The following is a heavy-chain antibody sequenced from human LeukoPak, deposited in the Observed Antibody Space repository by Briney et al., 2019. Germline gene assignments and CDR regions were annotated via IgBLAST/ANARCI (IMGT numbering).Heavy chain of an antibody. Sequence: GSLRLSCAASGFTFSSYAMSWVRQAPGKGLEWVSTIYDNTYYADSVKGRFTISRDNSKNTLYLQMNSLRAEDTAVYYCAKRGSYCFDYFGQGTLVTVSS. D-gene: IGHD6-13*01. V-gene: IGHV3-23*01. CDR3: AKRGSYCFDY. CDR2: IYDNT. J-gene: IGHJ4*02. CDR1: GFTFSSYA.